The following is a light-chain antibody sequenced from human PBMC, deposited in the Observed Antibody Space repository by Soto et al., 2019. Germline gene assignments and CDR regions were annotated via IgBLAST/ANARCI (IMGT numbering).Light chain of an antibody. CDR3: QQSYLTLRT. CDR2: ATS. J-gene: IGKJ1*01. CDR1: QSVSSY. V-gene: IGKV1-39*01. Sequence: DIQMTQSPSSLSASVGDRVTITCRASQSVSSYLNWYQQKPGKAPKLLIHATSILQSGVPPRFSGDGSGTDFTLTISSLQPEDFATYYCQQSYLTLRTFGQGTKVEIK.